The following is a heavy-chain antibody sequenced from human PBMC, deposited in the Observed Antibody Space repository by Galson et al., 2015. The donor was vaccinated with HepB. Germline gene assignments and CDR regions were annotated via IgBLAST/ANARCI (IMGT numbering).Heavy chain of an antibody. CDR2: IWYDGSNK. J-gene: IGHJ4*02. CDR1: GFTFSSYG. D-gene: IGHD1-26*01. Sequence: SLRLSCAASGFTFSSYGMHWVRQAPGKGLEWVAVIWYDGSNKYYADSVKGRFTISRDNSKNTLYLQMNSLRAEDTAVYYCARDMYSLWEVRGAFDYWGQGTLVTVSS. CDR3: ARDMYSLWEVRGAFDY. V-gene: IGHV3-33*01.